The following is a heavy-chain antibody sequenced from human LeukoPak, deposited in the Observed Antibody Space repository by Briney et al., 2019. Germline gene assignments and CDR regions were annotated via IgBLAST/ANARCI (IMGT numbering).Heavy chain of an antibody. CDR1: GFTFSSYA. D-gene: IGHD3-10*01. V-gene: IGHV3-23*01. CDR2: ISGSGGST. CDR3: ATGGDWLWFYY. J-gene: IGHJ4*02. Sequence: GGSLRLSCAASGFTFSSYAMSWVRQAPGKGLEWVSAISGSGGSTYYADSVKGRFTISRDNSKNTLYLQMNSLRAEDTAVYYCATGGDWLWFYYGGQGTLFTVSS.